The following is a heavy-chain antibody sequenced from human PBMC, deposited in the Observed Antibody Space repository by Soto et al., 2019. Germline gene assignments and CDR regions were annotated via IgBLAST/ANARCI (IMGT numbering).Heavy chain of an antibody. CDR3: ARSQGSSTSLEIYYYYYYGMDV. CDR2: IIPISGTA. D-gene: IGHD2-2*01. CDR1: GGTFSSYA. Sequence: QVQLVQSGAEVKKPGSSVKVSCKASGGTFSSYAISWVRQAPGQGLEWMGGIIPISGTANYAQKFQGRGTITADESTSTAYMELSSRRSEDTAVYYWARSQGSSTSLEIYYYYYYGMDVWGQGTTVTVSS. V-gene: IGHV1-69*01. J-gene: IGHJ6*02.